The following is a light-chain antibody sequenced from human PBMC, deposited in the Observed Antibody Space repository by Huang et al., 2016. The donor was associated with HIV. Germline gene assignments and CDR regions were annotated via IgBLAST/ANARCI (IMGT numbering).Light chain of an antibody. V-gene: IGKV1D-8*01. CDR1: RDINTY. Sequence: VIWMTQSPSLLSASTGDRITLSCRLSRDINTYLAWYQQKPGKAPELLIYSASTLQNGVPSRISGGGLGTDFTLNISCLQSEDVATYYCQQYHSFPQTFGQGTKVEMK. CDR2: SAS. CDR3: QQYHSFPQT. J-gene: IGKJ1*01.